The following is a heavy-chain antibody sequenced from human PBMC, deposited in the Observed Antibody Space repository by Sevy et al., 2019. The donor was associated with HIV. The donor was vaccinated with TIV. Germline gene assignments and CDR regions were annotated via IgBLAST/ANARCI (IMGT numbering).Heavy chain of an antibody. CDR2: ISSSSSYI. Sequence: GGSLRLSCAASGFTFSSYSMNWVRQAPGKGLEWVSSISSSSSYIYYADSVKGRFTISRDNAKNSLYLQMNSLRAEDTAVYYCARALGYYDSSGYYADAFDIWGQGTMVTVSS. CDR3: ARALGYYDSSGYYADAFDI. CDR1: GFTFSSYS. J-gene: IGHJ3*02. V-gene: IGHV3-21*01. D-gene: IGHD3-22*01.